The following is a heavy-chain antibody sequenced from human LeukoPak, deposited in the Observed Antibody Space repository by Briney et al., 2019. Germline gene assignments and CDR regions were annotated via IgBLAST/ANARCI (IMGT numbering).Heavy chain of an antibody. CDR2: IEWDDDK. V-gene: IGHV2-70*04. Sequence: SGPALVKPTQTLTLTCTFSGFSLSTSGMRVSWIRQPPGKALEWLARIEWDDDKFYSTSLKTRLTISKDTSKNQVVLTITNMAPVDTATYYYARIRGCGGDCHYLDYWGQGTLVTVSS. J-gene: IGHJ4*02. D-gene: IGHD2-21*02. CDR3: ARIRGCGGDCHYLDY. CDR1: GFSLSTSGMR.